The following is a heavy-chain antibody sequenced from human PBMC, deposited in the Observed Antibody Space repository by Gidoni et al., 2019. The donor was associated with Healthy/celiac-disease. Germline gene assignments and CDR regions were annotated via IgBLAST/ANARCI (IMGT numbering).Heavy chain of an antibody. CDR2: ISYDGSNK. V-gene: IGHV3-30*18. J-gene: IGHJ6*02. Sequence: QVQLVESGGGVVQPGRSLRLSCAASGFIFSSYGMHWFRQAPGKGLEWVALISYDGSNKYSADSVKGRFTISRDNSKNTLYLQMNSLRAEDTAVYYCAKDDSSGWYRDPIYGMHVWGQGTTVTVSS. CDR1: GFIFSSYG. CDR3: AKDDSSGWYRDPIYGMHV. D-gene: IGHD6-19*01.